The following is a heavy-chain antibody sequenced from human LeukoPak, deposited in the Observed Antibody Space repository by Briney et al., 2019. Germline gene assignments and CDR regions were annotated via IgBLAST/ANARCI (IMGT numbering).Heavy chain of an antibody. V-gene: IGHV1-2*06. CDR1: GYTFTGYY. J-gene: IGHJ4*02. Sequence: ASVKVSCXASGYTFTGYYMHWVRQAPGQGLEWMGRINPNSGGTNYAQKFQGRVTMTRDTSISTAYMELSRLRSDDTAVYYCARGRVSYYYDSSGYYSDYWGQGTLVAVSS. D-gene: IGHD3-22*01. CDR2: INPNSGGT. CDR3: ARGRVSYYYDSSGYYSDY.